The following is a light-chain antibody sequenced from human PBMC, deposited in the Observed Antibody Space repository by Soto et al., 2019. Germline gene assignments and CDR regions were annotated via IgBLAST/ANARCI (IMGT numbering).Light chain of an antibody. CDR2: AAS. CDR1: QDIRND. CDR3: LQDYNYPWT. V-gene: IGKV1-6*01. Sequence: AIQMTQSPSSLSASVGDRVTITCRASQDIRNDLGWYQEKPRQAPKLLIYAASNLQSGVPSRFSGSGSGTDFTLTISSMQPEDFVTYYCLQDYNYPWTFGQGTKVEV. J-gene: IGKJ1*01.